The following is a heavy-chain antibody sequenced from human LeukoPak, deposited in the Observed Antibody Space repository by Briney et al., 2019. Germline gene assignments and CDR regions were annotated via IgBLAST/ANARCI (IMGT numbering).Heavy chain of an antibody. CDR1: GFTFSSYW. CDR3: ARQDYDFWSGYPVSDY. D-gene: IGHD3-3*01. CDR2: IKQDGSEK. V-gene: IGHV3-7*01. J-gene: IGHJ4*02. Sequence: GGSLRLSCAASGFTFSSYWMSWVRPAPGKGLEWVANIKQDGSEKYYVDSVKGRFTISRDNAKNSLYLQMNSLRAEDTAVYYCARQDYDFWSGYPVSDYWGQGTLVTVSS.